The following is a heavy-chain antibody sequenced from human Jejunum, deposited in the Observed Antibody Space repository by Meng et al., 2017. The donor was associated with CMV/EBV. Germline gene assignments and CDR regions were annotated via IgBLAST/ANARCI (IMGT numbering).Heavy chain of an antibody. J-gene: IGHJ5*02. CDR1: GGSFSHYY. D-gene: IGHD1-14*01. Sequence: QVHLQQWGAGLLKPSETLSLTCAVSGGSFSHYYWTWIRQSPGKGLEWIGELNQSVGSNYNPSLKSRVTMSLDTSKNHFSLKLDSVTAADTAVYYCARGGGINRWFDPWGQGTLVTVSS. V-gene: IGHV4-34*01. CDR2: LNQSVGS. CDR3: ARGGGINRWFDP.